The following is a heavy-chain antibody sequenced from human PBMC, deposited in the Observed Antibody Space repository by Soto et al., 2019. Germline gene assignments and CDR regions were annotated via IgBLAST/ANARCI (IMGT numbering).Heavy chain of an antibody. Sequence: QVQLQESGPGLVKPSETLSLTCIVSGGSISSYYWSWIRQPPGKGLEWIGYIYQTGTTNYNPSLKSRASISIDTSKRQFSLDLTSVTAADTATYFCARGEGRNDLEFHYWGQGTRLTVSS. CDR3: ARGEGRNDLEFHY. CDR1: GGSISSYY. D-gene: IGHD1-1*01. CDR2: IYQTGTT. J-gene: IGHJ1*01. V-gene: IGHV4-59*01.